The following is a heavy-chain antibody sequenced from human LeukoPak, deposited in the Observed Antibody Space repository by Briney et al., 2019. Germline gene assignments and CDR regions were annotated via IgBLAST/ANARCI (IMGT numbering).Heavy chain of an antibody. V-gene: IGHV4-59*08. J-gene: IGHJ4*02. Sequence: SETLSLTCTVSGGSISSYYRSWIRQPPGKGLEWIGYIYYGGSTNYNPSLRSRVTISVDTSKNQFSLKLTSMTAADTAVYYCARHSGDYWGQGTLVTVSS. CDR2: IYYGGST. CDR3: ARHSGDY. D-gene: IGHD3-10*01. CDR1: GGSISSYY.